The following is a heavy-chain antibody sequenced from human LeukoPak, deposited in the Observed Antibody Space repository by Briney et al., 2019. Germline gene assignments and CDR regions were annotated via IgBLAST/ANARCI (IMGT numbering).Heavy chain of an antibody. CDR1: GFTVSSNY. CDR3: ATNRFGDNY. Sequence: GGSLRLSCAASGFTVSSNYMSWVRQAPGKGLEWVSAISGSGGSTYYADSVKGRFTISRDNSKNTLYLQMNSLRAEDTAVYYCATNRFGDNYWGQGTLVTVSS. V-gene: IGHV3-23*01. D-gene: IGHD3-10*01. J-gene: IGHJ4*02. CDR2: ISGSGGST.